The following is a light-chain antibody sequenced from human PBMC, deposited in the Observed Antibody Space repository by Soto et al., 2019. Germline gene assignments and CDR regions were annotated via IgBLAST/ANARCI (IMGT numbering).Light chain of an antibody. CDR1: QSFNSIY. CDR2: GAS. V-gene: IGKV3-20*01. CDR3: QQYGSSPLT. J-gene: IGKJ4*01. Sequence: EIVLTQSPGTLSLSPGGRATLSCRASQSFNSIYLAWYQQKPGQAPRLLIYGASSRATGIPDRFSGSGSGTDFTLTISGLEPEDFAVYYCQQYGSSPLTFGRGTKVDI.